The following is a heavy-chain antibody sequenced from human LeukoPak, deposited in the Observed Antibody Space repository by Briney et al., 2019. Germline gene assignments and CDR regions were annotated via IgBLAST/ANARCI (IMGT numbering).Heavy chain of an antibody. CDR2: ISGSGGST. CDR3: AKDLYPGIAVAGKVTCDY. D-gene: IGHD6-19*01. V-gene: IGHV3-23*01. J-gene: IGHJ4*02. Sequence: GGSLRLSCAASGFTFSSYAMSWVRQAPGKGLEWVSAISGSGGSTYYADSVKGRFTISRDNSKNTLYLQMNSLRAEDTAVYYCAKDLYPGIAVAGKVTCDYWGQGTLVTVSS. CDR1: GFTFSSYA.